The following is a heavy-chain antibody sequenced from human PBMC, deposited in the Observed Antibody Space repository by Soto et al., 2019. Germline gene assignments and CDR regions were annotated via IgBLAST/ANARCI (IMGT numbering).Heavy chain of an antibody. D-gene: IGHD6-13*01. CDR2: IYYSGST. CDR1: GGSISSGGYY. Sequence: LSLTCTVSGGSISSGGYYWSWIRQHPGKGLEWIGYIYYSGSTYYNPSLKSRVTISVDTSKNQFSLKLSSVTAADTAVYYCARVRIAAAGTVDYWGQGTLVTVS. CDR3: ARVRIAAAGTVDY. J-gene: IGHJ4*02. V-gene: IGHV4-31*03.